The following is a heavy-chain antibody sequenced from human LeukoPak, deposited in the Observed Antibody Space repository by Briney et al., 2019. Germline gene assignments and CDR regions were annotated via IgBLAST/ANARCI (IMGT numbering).Heavy chain of an antibody. V-gene: IGHV4-59*01. CDR1: GGSISSYY. CDR3: ARGKYSSAPSPFDH. J-gene: IGHJ4*02. CDR2: IYYSGST. Sequence: SETLSLTCTASGGSISSYYWRWIRQPPGKVLEWIAYIYYSGSTNYNPSLKSRVTISVDTSKNQFSLKLSSVTAADTAVYYCARGKYSSAPSPFDHWGQGTLVTVSS. D-gene: IGHD6-25*01.